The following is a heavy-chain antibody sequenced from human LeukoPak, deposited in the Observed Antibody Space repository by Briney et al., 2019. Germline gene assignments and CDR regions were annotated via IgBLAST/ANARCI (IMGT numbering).Heavy chain of an antibody. J-gene: IGHJ4*02. D-gene: IGHD2-2*01. CDR1: GYTFTSYD. CDR2: MNPNSGNT. Sequence: ASVKVSCKASGYTFTSYDINWVRQATGQGLEWMGWMNPNSGNTGYAQKFQGRVTMTRNTSISTAYMELSSLRSEDTAVYYCATVRRVPAAPFDYWGQGTLVTVSS. V-gene: IGHV1-8*01. CDR3: ATVRRVPAAPFDY.